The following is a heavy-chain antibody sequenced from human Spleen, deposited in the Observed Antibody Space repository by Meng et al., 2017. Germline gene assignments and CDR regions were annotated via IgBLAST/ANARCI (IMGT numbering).Heavy chain of an antibody. CDR2: IYYSGST. Sequence: QVPLQEAGPGLVKPSQTLSLTCTVSGGSISSGGYYWSWIRHHPGKGLEWIGYIYYSGSTYYNPSLKSRVTMSVDTSKNQFSLKLSSVTAADTAVYYCARTYYYDSSGSLGHAFDMWGQGTMVTVSS. V-gene: IGHV4-31*03. CDR1: GGSISSGGYY. CDR3: ARTYYYDSSGSLGHAFDM. J-gene: IGHJ3*02. D-gene: IGHD3-22*01.